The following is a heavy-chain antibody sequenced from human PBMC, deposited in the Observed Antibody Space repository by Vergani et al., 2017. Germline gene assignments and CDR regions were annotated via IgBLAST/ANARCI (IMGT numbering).Heavy chain of an antibody. V-gene: IGHV3-30*03. Sequence: QVQLVESGGGVVQPGRSLRLSCAASGFTFSSYGMHWVRQAPGKGLEWVAVISYDGSNKYYADSVKGRFTISRDNSKNTLYLQMNSLRAEDTAVYYCARDFVDSSFGRRYYYYYGMDVWGQGTTVTVSS. CDR3: ARDFVDSSFGRRYYYYYGMDV. CDR2: ISYDGSNK. CDR1: GFTFSSYG. J-gene: IGHJ6*02. D-gene: IGHD6-6*01.